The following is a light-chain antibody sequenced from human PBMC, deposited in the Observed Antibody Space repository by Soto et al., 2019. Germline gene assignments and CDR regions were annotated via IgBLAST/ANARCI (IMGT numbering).Light chain of an antibody. V-gene: IGKV1-8*01. CDR3: PQYYSYPLT. J-gene: IGKJ4*01. Sequence: AIRMTQSPSSLSASTGDRVTITCRARQGISSYLAWYQQKPGKAPKLLIYAASTLQSGVPSRFSGSGYGTDFTLTISCLQSEDFATYSSPQYYSYPLTVGGGTKVDSK. CDR2: AAS. CDR1: QGISSY.